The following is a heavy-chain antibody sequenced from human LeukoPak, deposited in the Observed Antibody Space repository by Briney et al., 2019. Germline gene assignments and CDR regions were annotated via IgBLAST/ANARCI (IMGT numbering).Heavy chain of an antibody. CDR1: GYSISSGYY. CDR2: IYHSGST. CDR3: ARSDYDILTGPNDWFDP. V-gene: IGHV4-38-2*02. Sequence: SETLSLPCTVSGYSISSGYYWGWIRQPPGKGLEWIGSIYHSGSTYYNPSLKSRVTISVDTSKNQFSLKLSSVTAADTAVYYCARSDYDILTGPNDWFDPWGQGTLVTVSS. J-gene: IGHJ5*02. D-gene: IGHD3-9*01.